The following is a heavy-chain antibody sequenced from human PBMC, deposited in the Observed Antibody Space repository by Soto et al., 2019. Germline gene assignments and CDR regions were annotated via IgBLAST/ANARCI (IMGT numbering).Heavy chain of an antibody. Sequence: SETLSLTCTVSGGSMRSSNYFWGWIRQPPGKGLEWIGSVYYGGTIYYNPSLKSRVTISADTSKNQFSLKLNSVTAADTAVYYCARPPTATLDSFEIWGQGTMVTVPS. CDR1: GGSMRSSNYF. V-gene: IGHV4-39*01. CDR3: ARPPTATLDSFEI. D-gene: IGHD1-26*01. J-gene: IGHJ3*02. CDR2: VYYGGTI.